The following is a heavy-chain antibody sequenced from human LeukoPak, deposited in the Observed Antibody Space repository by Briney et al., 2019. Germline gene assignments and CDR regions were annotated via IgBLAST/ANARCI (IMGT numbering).Heavy chain of an antibody. CDR3: ARDLGSGVVIIANYMDV. CDR2: ISSSSSYI. V-gene: IGHV3-21*01. Sequence: GGSLRLSCAASGFTFSSYSMNWVRQAPGKGLEWVSSISSSSSYIYYADSVKGRFTISRDNAKNSLYLQMNSLRAEDTAVYYCARDLGSGVVIIANYMDVWGKGTTVTVSS. D-gene: IGHD3-3*01. J-gene: IGHJ6*03. CDR1: GFTFSSYS.